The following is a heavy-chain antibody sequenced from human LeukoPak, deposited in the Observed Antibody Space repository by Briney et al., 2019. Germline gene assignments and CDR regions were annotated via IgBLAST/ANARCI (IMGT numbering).Heavy chain of an antibody. D-gene: IGHD1-26*01. CDR1: GFTFSSYG. J-gene: IGHJ3*02. CDR2: ISYDGSNK. Sequence: PGGSLRLSCAASGFTFSSYGMHWVRQAPGKGLEWVAVISYDGSNKYYADSVKGRFTISRDNSKNTLYLQMNSLRAEDTAVYYCAKDRRWEPREGAFDIWGRGTMVTVSS. CDR3: AKDRRWEPREGAFDI. V-gene: IGHV3-30*18.